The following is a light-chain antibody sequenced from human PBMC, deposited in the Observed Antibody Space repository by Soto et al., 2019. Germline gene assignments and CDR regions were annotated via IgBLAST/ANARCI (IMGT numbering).Light chain of an antibody. J-gene: IGKJ4*01. CDR3: QQLNSYPLT. Sequence: QLTQSPSSLSASIGDRVTITCRASQGIATYLAWYQQKPGQAPNLLIYSASTLQSRVPSRFSGGGSGTEFTLTISSLQPEDFATYYCQQLNSYPLTFGGGTKVEI. V-gene: IGKV1-9*01. CDR2: SAS. CDR1: QGIATY.